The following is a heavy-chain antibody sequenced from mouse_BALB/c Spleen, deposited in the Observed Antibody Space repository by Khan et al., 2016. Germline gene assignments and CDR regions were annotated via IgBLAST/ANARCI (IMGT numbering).Heavy chain of an antibody. Sequence: EVQLQESGPGLVKPSQSLSLTCTVTGYSITSDYAWNWIRQFPGNKLEWMGYISYSGSTSYNPSLKSRISITRDTSKNQFFLQLNSVTTEDTATYYCARSYDYDGWGFDYWGQGTTFTVSS. CDR1: GYSITSDYA. CDR3: ARSYDYDGWGFDY. D-gene: IGHD2-4*01. V-gene: IGHV3-2*02. CDR2: ISYSGST. J-gene: IGHJ2*01.